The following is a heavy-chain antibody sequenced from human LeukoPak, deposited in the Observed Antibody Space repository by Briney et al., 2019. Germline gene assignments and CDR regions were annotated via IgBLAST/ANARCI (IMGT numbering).Heavy chain of an antibody. CDR2: IYRRYSDT. D-gene: IGHD2-2*01. Sequence: GAALQISCKGSGCIFTSYWIGWVRQLPGKGLEWMGIIYRRYSDTRYSPSFQDQVTISADKSISTAYLQWSSLKASDTAMYYCRRLGYCSSTSCLAQTTGGMDVWGQGTTVTVSS. J-gene: IGHJ6*02. CDR1: GCIFTSYW. V-gene: IGHV5-51*01. CDR3: RRLGYCSSTSCLAQTTGGMDV.